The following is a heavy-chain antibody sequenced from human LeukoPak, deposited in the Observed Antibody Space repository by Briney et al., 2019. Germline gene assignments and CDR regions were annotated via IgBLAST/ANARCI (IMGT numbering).Heavy chain of an antibody. J-gene: IGHJ4*02. CDR3: ARGSVGGYYDSSDYWYFDY. V-gene: IGHV4-59*01. D-gene: IGHD3-22*01. CDR2: FYSSGGI. Sequence: PSETLSLTCTVSGGSISSFYWSWIRQPPGKGLECIGYFYSSGGINYNPSLKSRVTISVDTSNNQFSLKLSSVTAADTAVYFCARGSVGGYYDSSDYWYFDYWGQGTLVTVSS. CDR1: GGSISSFY.